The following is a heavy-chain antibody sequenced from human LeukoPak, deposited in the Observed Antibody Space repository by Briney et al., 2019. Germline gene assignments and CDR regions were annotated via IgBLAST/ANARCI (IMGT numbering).Heavy chain of an antibody. CDR3: TTDRYGNAFDI. CDR1: GFTFSNAW. J-gene: IGHJ3*02. Sequence: GGSLRLSCAASGFTFSNAWLSWVRQAPGKGLEWVGRIKSKTDGGTTDYAAPVKGRFTISRDDSKNTLYLQMNSLKTEDTAVYYCTTDRYGNAFDIWGRGTMVTVSS. V-gene: IGHV3-15*01. D-gene: IGHD3-16*02. CDR2: IKSKTDGGTT.